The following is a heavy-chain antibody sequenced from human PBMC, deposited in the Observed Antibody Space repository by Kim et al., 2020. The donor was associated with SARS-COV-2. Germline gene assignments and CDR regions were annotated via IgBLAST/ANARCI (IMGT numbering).Heavy chain of an antibody. Sequence: SETLSLTCTVSGGSISSGGYYWSWIRQHPGKGLEWIGYIYYSGSTYYNPSLKSRVTISVDTSKNQFSLKLSSVTAADTAVYYCARDPFRMVREWGYFDYWGQGTLVTVSS. CDR2: IYYSGST. CDR1: GGSISSGGYY. V-gene: IGHV4-31*03. J-gene: IGHJ4*02. D-gene: IGHD3-10*01. CDR3: ARDPFRMVREWGYFDY.